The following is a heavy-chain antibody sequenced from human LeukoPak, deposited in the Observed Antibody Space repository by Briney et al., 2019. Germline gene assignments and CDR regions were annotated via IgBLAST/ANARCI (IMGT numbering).Heavy chain of an antibody. CDR2: INPNSGGT. V-gene: IGHV1-2*02. CDR1: GYTFTGYY. Sequence: ASVKVSCKASGYTFTGYYMHWVRQAPGQGLEWMGWINPNSGGTNYAQKFQGRVTMTRDTSISTAYMELSRLRSGDPAGYYVARDKKQWLVGGRWFDPWGKGTLVTVSS. J-gene: IGHJ5*02. CDR3: ARDKKQWLVGGRWFDP. D-gene: IGHD6-19*01.